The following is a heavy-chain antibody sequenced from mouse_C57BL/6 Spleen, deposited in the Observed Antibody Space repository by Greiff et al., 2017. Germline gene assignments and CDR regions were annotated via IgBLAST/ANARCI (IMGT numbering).Heavy chain of an antibody. Sequence: QVQLQQSGAELVRPGTSVTMSCTASGYTFTNYWIGWAKQRPGHGLEWIGDIYPGGGYTNDNEKFKGKATLTADKSSSTAYMQFSNLTSEASANYYCARGESWLDYGGQGTTHTVST. CDR1: GYTFTNYW. J-gene: IGHJ2*01. V-gene: IGHV1-63*01. CDR3: ARGESWLDY. CDR2: IYPGGGYT.